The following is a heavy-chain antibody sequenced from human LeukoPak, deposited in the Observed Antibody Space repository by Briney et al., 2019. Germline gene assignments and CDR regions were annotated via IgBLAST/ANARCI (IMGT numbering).Heavy chain of an antibody. D-gene: IGHD6-25*01. CDR2: IYYTGIT. J-gene: IGHJ3*02. CDR3: ARILEGSGATFDI. V-gene: IGHV4-59*01. CDR1: GVSMNNYY. Sequence: SETLSLTCIVSGVSMNNYYWSWLRQPPGKGLEWIAYIYYTGITNYHPFLKSRVTISLDTSKSQFSLKLNSVTAADTAFYYCARILEGSGATFDIWGQGTMVTVSS.